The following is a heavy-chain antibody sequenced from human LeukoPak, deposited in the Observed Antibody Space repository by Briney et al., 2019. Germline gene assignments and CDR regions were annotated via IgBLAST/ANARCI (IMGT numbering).Heavy chain of an antibody. Sequence: PGGSLRLSCEGSGFTFSDGWMSWVRQAPGKGLEWVGRIKSKSDGGTTDYAAPVKGRFTISGNDSRNTVDLQMNSLQTEDTGVYYCTTSLTLVELARREEHYMDIWGNGTTVTVSS. CDR1: GFTFSDGW. CDR3: TTSLTLVELARREEHYMDI. V-gene: IGHV3-15*01. D-gene: IGHD1-7*01. J-gene: IGHJ6*03. CDR2: IKSKSDGGTT.